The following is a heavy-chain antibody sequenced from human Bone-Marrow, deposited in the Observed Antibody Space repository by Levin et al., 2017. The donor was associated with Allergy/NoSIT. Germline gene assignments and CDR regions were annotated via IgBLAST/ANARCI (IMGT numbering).Heavy chain of an antibody. Sequence: SCAVYGGSFSGYYWSWIRQPPGKGLEWIGEINHSGSTNYNPSLKSRVTISVDTSKNQFSLKLSSVTAADTAVYYCARSGWVPPQKYSSSWYFRYFDLWGRGTLVTVSS. CDR1: GGSFSGYY. J-gene: IGHJ2*01. CDR3: ARSGWVPPQKYSSSWYFRYFDL. V-gene: IGHV4-34*01. D-gene: IGHD6-13*01. CDR2: INHSGST.